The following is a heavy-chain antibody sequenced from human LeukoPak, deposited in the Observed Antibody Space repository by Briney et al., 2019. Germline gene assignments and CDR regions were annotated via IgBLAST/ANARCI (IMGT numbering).Heavy chain of an antibody. CDR1: GGSFSGYY. CDR2: INHSGST. CDR3: ARGRYLPLYFDY. Sequence: SETLSLTCAVYGGSFSGYYWSWIRQPPGKGLEWIGEINHSGSTNYNPSLKSRVTISVDTSKNQFSLKLSSVTAADTAVFYCARGRYLPLYFDYWGQGTLITVSS. D-gene: IGHD3-16*02. J-gene: IGHJ4*02. V-gene: IGHV4-34*01.